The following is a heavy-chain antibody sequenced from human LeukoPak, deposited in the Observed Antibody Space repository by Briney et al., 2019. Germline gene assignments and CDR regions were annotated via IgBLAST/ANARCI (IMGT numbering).Heavy chain of an antibody. CDR2: INAGNGNT. V-gene: IGHV1-3*01. CDR3: VSYYYDSSGYDRDY. D-gene: IGHD3-22*01. J-gene: IGHJ4*02. Sequence: ASAKVSCKASGYTFTSYAMHWVRQAPGQRLEWMGWINAGNGNTKYSQKFQGRVTITRDTSASTAYMVLSSLRSEDTAVYYCVSYYYDSSGYDRDYWGQGTLVTVSS. CDR1: GYTFTSYA.